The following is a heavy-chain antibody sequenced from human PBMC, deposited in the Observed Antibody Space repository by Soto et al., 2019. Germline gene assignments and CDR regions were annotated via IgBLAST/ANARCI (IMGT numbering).Heavy chain of an antibody. J-gene: IGHJ4*02. V-gene: IGHV4-39*07. CDR1: GGSISNSNYY. CDR3: ARGPSGDKVDY. CDR2: IYNGGTT. Sequence: PSETLSLTCTVSGGSISNSNYYWGWIRQPPGKGLEWIGNIYNGGTTYNNPSLTSRVTISVDTSNNQFSLKLSSVSAADTAVYYCARGPSGDKVDYWGQGTLVTVSS. D-gene: IGHD7-27*01.